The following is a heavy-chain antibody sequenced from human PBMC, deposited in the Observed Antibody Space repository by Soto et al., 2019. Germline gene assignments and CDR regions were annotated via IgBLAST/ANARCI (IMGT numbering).Heavy chain of an antibody. CDR2: IGTGTTRT. CDR3: AREGVAAATRPWGDAFDI. CDR1: GYTFTNDV. V-gene: IGHV1-3*04. D-gene: IGHD6-25*01. Sequence: QVQLVQSGAEVKRPGASVKVSCKASGYTFTNDVIHWVRQAPGQRLAWIGWIGTGTTRTDYSQRFLGRVTFNRDTSASTVYMELSSLRSEDTGVYYCAREGVAAATRPWGDAFDIWGQGTMVTVSS. J-gene: IGHJ3*02.